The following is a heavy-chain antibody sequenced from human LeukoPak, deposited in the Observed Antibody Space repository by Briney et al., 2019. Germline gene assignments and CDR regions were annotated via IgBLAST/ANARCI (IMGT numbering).Heavy chain of an antibody. D-gene: IGHD5-18*01. Sequence: ASVKVSCKASEYTFTGYYIHWVRQAPGQGLEWMGWINPNSGGTNYAEKFQGRVTMTRDTSISTAYMELSSLISDDTAVYYCASGERGYSYGTGYWFDPWGQGTLVTVSS. CDR1: EYTFTGYY. CDR3: ASGERGYSYGTGYWFDP. J-gene: IGHJ5*02. V-gene: IGHV1-2*02. CDR2: INPNSGGT.